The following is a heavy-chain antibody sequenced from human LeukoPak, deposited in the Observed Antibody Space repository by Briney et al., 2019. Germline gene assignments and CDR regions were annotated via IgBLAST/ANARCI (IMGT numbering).Heavy chain of an antibody. D-gene: IGHD1-14*01. CDR2: INHSGST. J-gene: IGHJ6*03. Sequence: SETLSLTCAVHGGSFSGYYWSWIRQPPGKGLEWIGEINHSGSTNYNPSLKSRVTISVDTSKNQFSLKLSSVTAADTAVYYCARGEVGPEDYYYYYMDVWGKGTTVTVSS. CDR3: ARGEVGPEDYYYYYMDV. CDR1: GGSFSGYY. V-gene: IGHV4-34*01.